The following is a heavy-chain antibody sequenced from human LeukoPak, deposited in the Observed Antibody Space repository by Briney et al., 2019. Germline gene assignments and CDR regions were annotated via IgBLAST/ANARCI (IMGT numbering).Heavy chain of an antibody. D-gene: IGHD1-26*01. J-gene: IGHJ4*02. CDR1: GFSLNTREVG. CDR3: AHTHNGNYWH. Sequence: ESGPTLVKPTQTVTLTCTFSGFSLNTREVGVGCMRQPPRKALEWLALIYWDDYKHYSPSLKSRVSITKDASKNQVVLTMTNMDPVDTATYYCAHTHNGNYWHWGQGTLVTVSS. CDR2: IYWDDYK. V-gene: IGHV2-5*02.